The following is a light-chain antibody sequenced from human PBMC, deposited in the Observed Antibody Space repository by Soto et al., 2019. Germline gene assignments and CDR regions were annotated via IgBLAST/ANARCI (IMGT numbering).Light chain of an antibody. CDR2: DVT. CDR1: SSDVGGYNY. Sequence: QSALTQPRSVSGSPGQSVTISCTGTSSDVGGYNYVSWYQQHPGKAPKLMIYDVTKRPSGVPDRFSGSKFGNTASLTISGLQAEDEADYSCCSYPSIYVPWVFGGGTKLTAL. V-gene: IGLV2-11*01. CDR3: CSYPSIYVPWV. J-gene: IGLJ3*02.